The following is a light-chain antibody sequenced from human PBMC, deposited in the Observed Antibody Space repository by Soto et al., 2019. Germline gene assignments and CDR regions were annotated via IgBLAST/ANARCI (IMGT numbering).Light chain of an antibody. CDR2: GAS. Sequence: EIVLTQSPGTLSLSPGERATLSCRASQSVSSSYLAWYQQKPGQAPRPLIYGASNRATGIPDRFSGSGSGTDFTLTINRLEPEDLAVYSCQQYGSSPRTFGQGTKVDIK. CDR1: QSVSSSY. V-gene: IGKV3-20*01. J-gene: IGKJ1*01. CDR3: QQYGSSPRT.